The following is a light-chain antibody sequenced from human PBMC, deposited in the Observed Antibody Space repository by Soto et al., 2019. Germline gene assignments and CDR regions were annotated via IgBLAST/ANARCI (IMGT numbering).Light chain of an antibody. CDR1: SSDVGGYNY. CDR3: RSYTSSSTHYV. Sequence: QSALTQPASVSGSPGQSISISCTGTSSDVGGYNYVSWYQQHPGKAPKLMIYDVSNRPSGVSNRFSGSKSGNTASLTISGLKAEDEADYYCRSYTSSSTHYVFGTGTKLTVL. V-gene: IGLV2-14*03. J-gene: IGLJ1*01. CDR2: DVS.